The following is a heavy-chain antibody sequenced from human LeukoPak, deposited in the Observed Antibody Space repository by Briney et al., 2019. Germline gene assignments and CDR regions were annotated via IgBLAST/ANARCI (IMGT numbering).Heavy chain of an antibody. V-gene: IGHV4-34*01. J-gene: IGHJ4*02. Sequence: PSETLSLTCAVYGGSFSGYYWCWIRQPPGKGLEWIGEINHSGSTNYNPSLKSRVTISVDTSKNQFSLKLSSVTAADTAVYYCARGKRTRYYYDSSGYPDYWGQGTLVTVSS. CDR3: ARGKRTRYYYDSSGYPDY. CDR1: GGSFSGYY. D-gene: IGHD3-22*01. CDR2: INHSGST.